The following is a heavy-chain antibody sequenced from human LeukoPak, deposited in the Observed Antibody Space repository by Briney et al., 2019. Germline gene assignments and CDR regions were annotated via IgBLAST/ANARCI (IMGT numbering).Heavy chain of an antibody. Sequence: PGGSLRLSCVASGFTFSTYAMHWVRQAPGKGLEWVAVISYDGSNKYYTDSVKGRFTISRDNSKNTLYLQMNSLRAEDTAVYYCARDPYTIAALLDYWGQGTLVTVSS. D-gene: IGHD6-6*01. V-gene: IGHV3-30-3*01. CDR2: ISYDGSNK. J-gene: IGHJ4*02. CDR3: ARDPYTIAALLDY. CDR1: GFTFSTYA.